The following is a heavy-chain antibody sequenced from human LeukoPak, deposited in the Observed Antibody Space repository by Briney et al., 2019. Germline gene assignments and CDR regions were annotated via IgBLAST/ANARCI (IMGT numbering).Heavy chain of an antibody. V-gene: IGHV3-15*01. CDR3: TTDGTRRGYSYGRIDY. Sequence: GGSLRLSCAASGFTFSSYGMSWVRQAPGKGLEWVGRIKSKTDGGTTDYAAPVKGRFTISRDDSKNTLYLQMNSLKTEDTAVYYCTTDGTRRGYSYGRIDYWGQGTLVTVSS. D-gene: IGHD5-18*01. CDR1: GFTFSSYG. J-gene: IGHJ4*02. CDR2: IKSKTDGGTT.